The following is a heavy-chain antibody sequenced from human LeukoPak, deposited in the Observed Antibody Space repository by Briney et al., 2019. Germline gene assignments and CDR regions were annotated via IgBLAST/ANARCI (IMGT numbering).Heavy chain of an antibody. CDR1: GGSIRSYY. D-gene: IGHD3-10*01. CDR2: IYYSGST. V-gene: IGHV4-59*01. CDR3: ARQLWFGESLFDY. Sequence: SETLSLTCTVSGGSIRSYYWSWIRQPPGKGLEWIGYIYYSGSTNYNPSLKSRVTISVDTSKNQFSLKLSSVTAADTAVYYCARQLWFGESLFDYWGQGTLVTVSS. J-gene: IGHJ4*02.